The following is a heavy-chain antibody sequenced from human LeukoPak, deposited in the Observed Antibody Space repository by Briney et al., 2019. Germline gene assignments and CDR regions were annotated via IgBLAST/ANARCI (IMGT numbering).Heavy chain of an antibody. Sequence: PWETLCLTCAVYGVSFSGYYLSWIRQPPGKGLEWVWEINHSGSTTYNPSPKSRVTISVDTSKNQFSLKLSSVTAADTAVYYCARAGYCSGGSCRLLDYWGQGTLVTVSS. V-gene: IGHV4-34*01. J-gene: IGHJ4*02. D-gene: IGHD2-15*01. CDR1: GVSFSGYY. CDR2: INHSGST. CDR3: ARAGYCSGGSCRLLDY.